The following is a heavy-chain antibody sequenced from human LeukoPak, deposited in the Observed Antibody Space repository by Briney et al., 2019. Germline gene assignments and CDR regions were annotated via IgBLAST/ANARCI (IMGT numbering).Heavy chain of an antibody. J-gene: IGHJ1*01. D-gene: IGHD2-2*01. CDR1: GGSISSYY. CDR3: ARDAGYCSSSSCGAYFQH. V-gene: IGHV4-59*01. CDR2: IYYTGST. Sequence: PSETLSLTCTVSGGSISSYYWSWIRQPPGKGREWIGHIYYTGSTNYNPSLKSRVIISVDTSKNQFSLKLSSVTAADTAVYYCARDAGYCSSSSCGAYFQHWGQGTLVTVSS.